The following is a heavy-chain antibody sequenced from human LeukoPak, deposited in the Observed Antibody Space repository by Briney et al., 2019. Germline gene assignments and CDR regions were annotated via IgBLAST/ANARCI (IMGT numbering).Heavy chain of an antibody. D-gene: IGHD5-18*01. CDR3: ARGEEYSYGPDYYYMDV. CDR2: ISAYNGIT. J-gene: IGHJ6*03. V-gene: IGHV1-18*01. Sequence: ASVKVSCKASGYTLTTDGISWVRQAPGQGLEWMGWISAYNGITNYAQKLQGGVTMTTVTSTSTAYMELRSLSSDDTAVYYCARGEEYSYGPDYYYMDVWGKGTTVTVSS. CDR1: GYTLTTDG.